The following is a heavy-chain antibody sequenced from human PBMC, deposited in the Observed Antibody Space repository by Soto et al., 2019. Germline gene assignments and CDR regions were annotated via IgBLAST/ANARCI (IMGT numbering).Heavy chain of an antibody. CDR1: GGSISSYY. D-gene: IGHD2-15*01. J-gene: IGHJ5*02. CDR2: LYYSGRT. Sequence: QVQLQESGPGLVKPSETLSLTCTVSGGSISSYYWSWIRQPPGKGLEWSGYLYYSGRTNYNPSLKSRVTISVDPSKNQFSLKLGSVTAAKTAVYYCARVEETILSANWFDPSGQRTLVTVSA. CDR3: ARVEETILSANWFDP. V-gene: IGHV4-59*01.